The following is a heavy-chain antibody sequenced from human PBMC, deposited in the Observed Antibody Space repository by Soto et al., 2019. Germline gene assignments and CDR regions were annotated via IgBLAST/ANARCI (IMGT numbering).Heavy chain of an antibody. CDR3: ARGGWSLDY. CDR2: IDWDDDK. J-gene: IGHJ4*02. V-gene: IGHV2-70*02. D-gene: IGHD2-15*01. Sequence: SGPTLVNPTQTLTLTCTFSGFSLNTSGLCVSWIRQPPGKALEWLARIDWDDDKYYSTSLETRLTISKDTSKNQVVLTMTNMDPVDTAVYYCARGGWSLDYWGQGTLVTVSS. CDR1: GFSLNTSGLC.